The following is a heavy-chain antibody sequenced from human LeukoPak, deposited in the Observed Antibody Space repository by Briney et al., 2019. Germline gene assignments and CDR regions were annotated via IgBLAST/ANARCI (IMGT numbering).Heavy chain of an antibody. V-gene: IGHV3-23*01. D-gene: IGHD1-26*01. J-gene: IGHJ3*02. CDR3: TKRDSDNHYSGTDVFDI. Sequence: GGSLRLSCAASGFTFSSYAMSWVRQAPGKGPEWVSGISGSGDSTYYIDSVKGRFTISRDNSKNTLDLQMNSLRAEDTAVYYCTKRDSDNHYSGTDVFDIWGQGTMVTVSS. CDR1: GFTFSSYA. CDR2: ISGSGDST.